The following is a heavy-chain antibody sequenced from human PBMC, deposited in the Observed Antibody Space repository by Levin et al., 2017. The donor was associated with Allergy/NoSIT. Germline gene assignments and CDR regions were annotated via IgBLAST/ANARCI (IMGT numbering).Heavy chain of an antibody. CDR2: MNPNSGNR. CDR3: ARLDHYYAGSRTVDY. V-gene: IGHV1-8*01. D-gene: IGHD3-10*01. J-gene: IGHJ4*02. CDR1: GYTFTSYD. Sequence: WASVKVSCKASGYTFTSYDITWVRQAPGQGLEWMGWMNPNSGNRGYAQKFEGRVTMTRNTSNNTAYMELTSLRSEDTAVYYCARLDHYYAGSRTVDYWGQGTLVTVSS.